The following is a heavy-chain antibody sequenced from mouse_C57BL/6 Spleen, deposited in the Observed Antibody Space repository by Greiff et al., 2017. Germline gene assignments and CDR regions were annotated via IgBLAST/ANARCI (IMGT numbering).Heavy chain of an antibody. Sequence: EVKLMESGGGLVKPGGSLKLSCAASGFTFSSYAMSWVRQTPEKRLEWVATISDGGSYTYYPDNVKGRFTISRDNAKNNLYLQMSHLKSEDTAMYYCARGYDSHWYFDVWGTGTTVTVSS. CDR1: GFTFSSYA. CDR2: ISDGGSYT. V-gene: IGHV5-4*03. CDR3: ARGYDSHWYFDV. J-gene: IGHJ1*03. D-gene: IGHD2-4*01.